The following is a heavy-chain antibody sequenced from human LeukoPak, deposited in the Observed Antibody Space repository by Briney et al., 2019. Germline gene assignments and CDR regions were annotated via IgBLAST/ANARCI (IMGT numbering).Heavy chain of an antibody. D-gene: IGHD6-13*01. CDR1: GGSFSGYY. CDR3: ARHPPLSSSSWYYYYGMDV. V-gene: IGHV4-59*08. CDR2: IYYSGST. J-gene: IGHJ6*02. Sequence: SETLSLTCAVYGGSFSGYYWSWIRQPPGKGLEWIGYIYYSGSTNYNPSLKSRVTISVDTSKNQFSLKLSSVTAADTAVYYCARHPPLSSSSWYYYYGMDVWGQGTTVTVSS.